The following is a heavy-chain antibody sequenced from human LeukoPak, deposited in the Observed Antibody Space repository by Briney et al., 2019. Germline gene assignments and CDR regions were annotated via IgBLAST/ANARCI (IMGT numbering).Heavy chain of an antibody. CDR2: MNPNSGNT. D-gene: IGHD1-1*01. CDR1: GYTFTSYD. CDR3: AAQGGQLERGYYYYYGMDV. V-gene: IGHV1-8*01. Sequence: ASVKVSCKASGYTFTSYDIHWVRQATGQGLEWMGWMNPNSGNTGYAQKFQGRVTMTRNTSISTAYMELSSLRSEDTAVYYCAAQGGQLERGYYYYYGMDVWGQGTTVTVSS. J-gene: IGHJ6*02.